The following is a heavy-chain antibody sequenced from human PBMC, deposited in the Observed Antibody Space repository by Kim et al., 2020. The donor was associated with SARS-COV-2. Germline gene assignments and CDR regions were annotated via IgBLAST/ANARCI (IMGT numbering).Heavy chain of an antibody. CDR1: GYTFTSYA. J-gene: IGHJ4*02. Sequence: ASVKVSCKASGYTFTSYAMHWVRQAPGQRLEWMGWINAGNGNTKYSQKFQGRVTITRDTSASTAYMELSSLRSEDTAVYYCARCIGYDDGSGYYYVDYYFDYWGQGTLVTVSS. CDR3: ARCIGYDDGSGYYYVDYYFDY. V-gene: IGHV1-3*01. CDR2: INAGNGNT. D-gene: IGHD3-22*01.